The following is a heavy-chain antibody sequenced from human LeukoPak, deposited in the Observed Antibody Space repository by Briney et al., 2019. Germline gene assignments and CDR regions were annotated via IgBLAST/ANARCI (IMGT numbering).Heavy chain of an antibody. J-gene: IGHJ4*02. CDR2: IIPIFGPA. Sequence: SVKVSCKASGGTFTNYAFSWVRQAPGQGLEWMGGIIPIFGPANYSQKFQGRVTITTDESTSTAHSDLSRLNYEDTAVYYCAKQDYYESSGPTAFDLWGQGTLVTVSS. CDR1: GGTFTNYA. CDR3: AKQDYYESSGPTAFDL. V-gene: IGHV1-69*05. D-gene: IGHD3-22*01.